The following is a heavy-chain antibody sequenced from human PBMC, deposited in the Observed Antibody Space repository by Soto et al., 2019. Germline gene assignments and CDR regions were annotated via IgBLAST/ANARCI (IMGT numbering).Heavy chain of an antibody. CDR1: GYTFTRSG. D-gene: IGHD5-12*01. V-gene: IGHV1-18*01. CDR3: AREGVAPYYYYGMDV. Sequence: QVQLVQSGAEVKKPRASVKVSCKASGYTFTRSGISWVRQAPGQGLEWMGWMSTYNGDTNYAQTFQGRVTMTTDTSTSTVYMELRSLRSDDTAVYYCAREGVAPYYYYGMDVWGQGTPVTVSS. CDR2: MSTYNGDT. J-gene: IGHJ6*02.